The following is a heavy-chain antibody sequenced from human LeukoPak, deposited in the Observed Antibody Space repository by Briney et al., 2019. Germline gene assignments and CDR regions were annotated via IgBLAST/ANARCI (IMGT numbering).Heavy chain of an antibody. V-gene: IGHV4-59*08. CDR2: IYYSGST. CDR1: GGSISSYY. D-gene: IGHD4-17*01. CDR3: ARLDYGISKIDY. Sequence: PSETLSLTCTVSGGSISSYYWSWIRQPPGKGLEWIGYIYYSGSTNYNPSLKSRVTISVDTSKNQFSLKLSSVTAADTAVYYCARLDYGISKIDYWGQGTLVTVSS. J-gene: IGHJ4*02.